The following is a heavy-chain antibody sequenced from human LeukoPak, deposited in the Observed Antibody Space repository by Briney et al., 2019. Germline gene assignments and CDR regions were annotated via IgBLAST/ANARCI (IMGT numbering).Heavy chain of an antibody. Sequence: GGSLRLSCAASGFTFSSYAMSWVRQAPGKGLEWVSPISGSGSSTYYADSVKGRFTISRDNSKNTLYLQMNSLRAEDTAVYYCAKGVAVASPYYFDYWGQGSLVTVSS. CDR2: ISGSGSST. D-gene: IGHD2-2*01. CDR3: AKGVAVASPYYFDY. J-gene: IGHJ4*02. CDR1: GFTFSSYA. V-gene: IGHV3-23*01.